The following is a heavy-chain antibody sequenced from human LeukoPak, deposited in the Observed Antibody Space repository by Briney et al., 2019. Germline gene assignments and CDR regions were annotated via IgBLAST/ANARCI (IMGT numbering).Heavy chain of an antibody. CDR1: GGSISSYY. Sequence: SETLSLTCTVSGGSISSYYWSWIRQPAGKGLEWIGRIYTSGSTNYNPSLKSRVTMSVDTSKNQFSLKLSSVTAADTAVYYCARDGYYSDTSGYYYFDYWGQGTLVTVSS. D-gene: IGHD3-22*01. CDR2: IYTSGST. CDR3: ARDGYYSDTSGYYYFDY. V-gene: IGHV4-4*07. J-gene: IGHJ4*02.